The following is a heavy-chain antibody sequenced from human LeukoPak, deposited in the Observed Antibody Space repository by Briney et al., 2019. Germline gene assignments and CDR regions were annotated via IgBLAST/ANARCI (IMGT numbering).Heavy chain of an antibody. D-gene: IGHD6-13*01. CDR1: GFTFSSYS. CDR2: IHPDGSEK. Sequence: GGSLRLSCAASGFTFSSYSMTWVRQAPGKGLEWVANIHPDGSEKYYVGSVRGRFTISRDNAKNSLYLQMNSLRAEDTAVYYYASERPSSSWYDFWGQGTLVTVSS. J-gene: IGHJ5*01. CDR3: ASERPSSSWYDF. V-gene: IGHV3-7*01.